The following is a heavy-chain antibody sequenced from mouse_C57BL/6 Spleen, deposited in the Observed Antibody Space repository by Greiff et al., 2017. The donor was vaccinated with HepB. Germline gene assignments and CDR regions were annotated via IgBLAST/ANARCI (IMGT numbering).Heavy chain of an antibody. Sequence: EVKLQQSGPELVKPGASVKISCKASGYTFTDYYMNWVKQSHGKSLEWIGDINPNNGGTSYNQKFKGKATLTVDKSSSTAYMELRSLTSEDSAVYYCARRGGSSLYAMDYWGQGTSVTVSS. V-gene: IGHV1-26*01. CDR1: GYTFTDYY. CDR2: INPNNGGT. J-gene: IGHJ4*01. D-gene: IGHD1-1*01. CDR3: ARRGGSSLYAMDY.